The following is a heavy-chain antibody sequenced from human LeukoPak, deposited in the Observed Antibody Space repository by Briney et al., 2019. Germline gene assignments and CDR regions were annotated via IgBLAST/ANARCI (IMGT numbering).Heavy chain of an antibody. Sequence: GGSLRLSCVASGFTFSKYTMSWVRQAPGKGLEWVSGIYGGGSGSAFYAESVKGRFTISRDNSKNTLYLQMNSLRDEDTAIYYCAKDFTPDGIWDIDYWGRGTLITVSS. D-gene: IGHD1-20*01. CDR1: GFTFSKYT. CDR3: AKDFTPDGIWDIDY. J-gene: IGHJ4*02. CDR2: IYGGGSGSA. V-gene: IGHV3-23*01.